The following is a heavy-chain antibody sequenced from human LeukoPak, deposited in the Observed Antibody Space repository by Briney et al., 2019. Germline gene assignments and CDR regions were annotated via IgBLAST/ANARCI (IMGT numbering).Heavy chain of an antibody. D-gene: IGHD4-17*01. J-gene: IGHJ4*02. CDR1: GGSISSGDYY. CDR2: IYYSGST. Sequence: RSETLSLTCTVSGGSISSGDYYWSWIRQPPGKGLEWIGYIYYSGSTYYNPSLKSRVTISVDTSKNQFSLKLSSVTAADTAVYYCARDMGYGDQTPFDYWGQGTLVTVSS. V-gene: IGHV4-30-4*01. CDR3: ARDMGYGDQTPFDY.